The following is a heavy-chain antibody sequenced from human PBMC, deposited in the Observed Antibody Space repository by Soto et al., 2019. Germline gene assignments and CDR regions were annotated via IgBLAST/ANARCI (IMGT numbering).Heavy chain of an antibody. V-gene: IGHV4-39*01. D-gene: IGHD3-22*01. CDR3: ARGYYYDSSGYYYAFDI. Sequence: PSETLSLTCTVSGGSITGGSISSTTYYWGWMRQPPGKGLEWIASFFIGGNTYYNPSLKSRVTTSVDTSKNQFSLKLSSVTAADTAVYYCARGYYYDSSGYYYAFDIWGQGTMVTVSS. J-gene: IGHJ3*02. CDR1: GGSITGGSISSTTYY. CDR2: FFIGGNT.